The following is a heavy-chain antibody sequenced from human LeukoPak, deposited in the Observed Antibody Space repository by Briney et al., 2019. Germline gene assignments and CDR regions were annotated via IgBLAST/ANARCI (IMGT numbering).Heavy chain of an antibody. J-gene: IGHJ4*02. Sequence: PSETLSLTCAVSGVSISSGGHSWSWIRQPPGKGLDWIGYIYHSGTTDYNPSLKSRLTISVDRSKNQFSLKLSSVTAADTAVYYCAKVFPDSNYFYYFDHWGQGALVTVSS. V-gene: IGHV4-30-2*01. D-gene: IGHD4-11*01. CDR3: AKVFPDSNYFYYFDH. CDR1: GVSISSGGHS. CDR2: IYHSGTT.